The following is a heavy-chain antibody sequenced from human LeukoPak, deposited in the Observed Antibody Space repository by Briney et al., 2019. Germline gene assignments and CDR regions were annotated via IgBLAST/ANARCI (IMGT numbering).Heavy chain of an antibody. CDR1: GYTFDSYG. CDR3: ARDRGFGAENDEFGAENDWYFDL. CDR2: ISAYNGDT. V-gene: IGHV1-18*01. J-gene: IGHJ2*01. D-gene: IGHD3-16*01. Sequence: GASVKVSCKASGYTFDSYGVSWVRQAPGQGLEWMGWISAYNGDTDYAPKFQDRVTMTTDTSTSTAYLELRSLKSEETAVYYCARDRGFGAENDEFGAENDWYFDLWGRGTLVTVSS.